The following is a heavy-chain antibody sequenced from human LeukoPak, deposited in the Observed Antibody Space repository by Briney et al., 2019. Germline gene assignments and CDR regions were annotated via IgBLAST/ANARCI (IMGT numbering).Heavy chain of an antibody. J-gene: IGHJ1*01. Sequence: GGSLRLSCAASGFTFSSYAMSWVRQAPGKGLEWVSAISGSGGSTYYADSVKGRFTISRDNSKNTLYLQMNSLRAEDTAVYYCAKTVGRVVDGPCQHWGQGTLVTVSS. CDR1: GFTFSSYA. CDR3: AKTVGRVVDGPCQH. D-gene: IGHD1-26*01. CDR2: ISGSGGST. V-gene: IGHV3-23*01.